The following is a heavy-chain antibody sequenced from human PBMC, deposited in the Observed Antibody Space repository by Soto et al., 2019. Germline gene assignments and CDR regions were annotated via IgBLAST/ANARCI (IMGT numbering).Heavy chain of an antibody. CDR2: IYHSGST. D-gene: IGHD3-9*01. CDR3: ARDGYGYYDILTGYPDYYYYGMDV. V-gene: IGHV4-4*02. Sequence: PSETLSLTCAVSGGSISSSNWWSWVRQPPGKGLEWIGEIYHSGSTNYNPSLKSRVTISVDKSKNQFSLKLSSVTAADTAVYYCARDGYGYYDILTGYPDYYYYGMDVWGQGTTVTVSS. J-gene: IGHJ6*02. CDR1: GGSISSSNW.